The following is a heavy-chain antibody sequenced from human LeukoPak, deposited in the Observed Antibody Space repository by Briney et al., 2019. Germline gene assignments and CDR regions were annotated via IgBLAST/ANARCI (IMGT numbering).Heavy chain of an antibody. Sequence: KTSETLSLTCTVSGGPVSSSSYYWGWVRQSPEKGLECIGTIYYAGDTYYNPSLESRLTISVGTSKNQFSLKLRSVTAADTAVYYCATWDSGRYSQIDNWGQGTLVTVSS. CDR3: ATWDSGRYSQIDN. J-gene: IGHJ4*02. D-gene: IGHD1-26*01. V-gene: IGHV4-39*01. CDR1: GGPVSSSSYY. CDR2: IYYAGDT.